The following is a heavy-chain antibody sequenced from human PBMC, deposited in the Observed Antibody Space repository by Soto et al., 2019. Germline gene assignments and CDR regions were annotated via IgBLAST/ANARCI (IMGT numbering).Heavy chain of an antibody. Sequence: PGGSLRLSCAASGFTFSSYWMSWVRQAPGKGLEWVANIKQDGSEKYYVDSVKGRFTISRDNAKNSLYLQMNSLRAEDTAVYYCARVWDYDILTGPFDYWGQGTLVTVSS. CDR3: ARVWDYDILTGPFDY. D-gene: IGHD3-9*01. CDR1: GFTFSSYW. CDR2: IKQDGSEK. J-gene: IGHJ4*02. V-gene: IGHV3-7*01.